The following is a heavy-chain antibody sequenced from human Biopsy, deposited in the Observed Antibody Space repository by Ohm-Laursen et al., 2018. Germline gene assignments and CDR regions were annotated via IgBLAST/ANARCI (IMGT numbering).Heavy chain of an antibody. Sequence: TLSLTCTVSGGSINSGGSYWSWIRQGPGKGLEWIGDIFNSANTYYNPSLKNLITISGYTSKNQFSLKLNSVTAADTTVYYCARGDSSDSDGYCWFDPWGQGTLVTVSS. CDR1: GGSINSGGSY. CDR3: ARGDSSDSDGYCWFDP. V-gene: IGHV4-31*01. CDR2: IFNSANT. J-gene: IGHJ5*02. D-gene: IGHD3-22*01.